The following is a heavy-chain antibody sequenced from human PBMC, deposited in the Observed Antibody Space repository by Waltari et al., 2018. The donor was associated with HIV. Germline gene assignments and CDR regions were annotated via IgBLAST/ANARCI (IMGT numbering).Heavy chain of an antibody. Sequence: QLQLQESGPGLVKPSETLSLTCTVSGGSLSSSSYYWGWIRQPPGKGLEWIGSIYYSGSTYYNPSLKSRVTISVDTSKNQFSLKLSSVTAADTAVYYCASYTAAFEWFDPWGQGTLVTVSS. CDR3: ASYTAAFEWFDP. J-gene: IGHJ5*02. V-gene: IGHV4-39*01. D-gene: IGHD5-18*01. CDR1: GGSLSSSSYY. CDR2: IYYSGST.